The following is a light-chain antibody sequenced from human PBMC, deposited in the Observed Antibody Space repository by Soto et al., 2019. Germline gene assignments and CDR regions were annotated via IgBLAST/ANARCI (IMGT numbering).Light chain of an antibody. CDR2: DAS. J-gene: IGKJ1*01. Sequence: DIQMTQSPSTLSASVGDRVTIACRASQSISSWLAWYQQKPGKAPKLLIYDASSLESGVPSRFSGSGSGTEFTLTISSLQPDDLATYYCQQYNSYSWTFGQGTKV. V-gene: IGKV1-5*01. CDR1: QSISSW. CDR3: QQYNSYSWT.